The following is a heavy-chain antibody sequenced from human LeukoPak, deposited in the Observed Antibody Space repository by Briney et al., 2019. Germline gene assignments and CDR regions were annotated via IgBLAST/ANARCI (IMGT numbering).Heavy chain of an antibody. Sequence: PGGSLRLSCAASGFTFSNYWMNWVRQDPGKGLVWVSRIESDESVTTYADSVKGRFIISRDNAKNTLYLQMSSLRAEDTAVYYCARDYYGSFDFWGQGTVSPSPQ. D-gene: IGHD3-10*01. CDR1: GFTFSNYW. J-gene: IGHJ4*02. CDR3: ARDYYGSFDF. CDR2: IESDESVT. V-gene: IGHV3-74*01.